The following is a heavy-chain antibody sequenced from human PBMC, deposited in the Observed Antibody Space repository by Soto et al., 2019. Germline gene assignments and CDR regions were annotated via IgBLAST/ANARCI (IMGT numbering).Heavy chain of an antibody. J-gene: IGHJ5*02. V-gene: IGHV3-23*01. CDR3: AKGRSVCWNAGPPPNWFNP. Sequence: EVQLLESGGGLVQPGGSQRLSCAASGFTFGDYVMNWVRQAPGKGLEWVSSIGGRDGSTYYADSVKGRFTISRDNSRSTMFLQMDGLRGEYTAVYYCAKGRSVCWNAGPPPNWFNPWGQGTLVTVSS. CDR2: IGGRDGST. CDR1: GFTFGDYV. D-gene: IGHD1-1*01.